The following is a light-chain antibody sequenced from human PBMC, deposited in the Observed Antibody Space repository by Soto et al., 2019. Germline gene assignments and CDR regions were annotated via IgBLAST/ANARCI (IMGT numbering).Light chain of an antibody. CDR1: QDIRND. CDR3: RQDDSYPRT. V-gene: IGKV1-6*01. J-gene: IGKJ3*01. CDR2: SAS. Sequence: AIQMTQSPSSLSSSVGDTVTITCRASQDIRNDLGWYQHKPGKAPNLLIYSASSLQTGVPSRFNGSGSGTDFTLTISSLQPEDSATYYCRQDDSYPRTFGPGTKVDVK.